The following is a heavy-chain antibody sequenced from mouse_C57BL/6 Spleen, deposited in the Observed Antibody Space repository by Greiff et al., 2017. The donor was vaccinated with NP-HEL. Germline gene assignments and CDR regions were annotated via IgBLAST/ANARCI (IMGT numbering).Heavy chain of an antibody. CDR2: IHPNSGST. CDR1: GYTFTSYW. J-gene: IGHJ2*01. D-gene: IGHD1-1*01. CDR3: ARKETTVVADYFDY. V-gene: IGHV1-64*01. Sequence: VQLQQPGAELVKPGASVKLSCKASGYTFTSYWMHWVKQRPGQGLEWIGMIHPNSGSTNYNEKFKSKATLTVDKSSSTAYMQLSSLTSEDSAVYYCARKETTVVADYFDYWGQGTTLTVSS.